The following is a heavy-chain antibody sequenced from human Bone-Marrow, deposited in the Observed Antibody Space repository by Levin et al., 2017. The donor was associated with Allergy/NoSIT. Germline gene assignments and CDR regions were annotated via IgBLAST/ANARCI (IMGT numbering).Heavy chain of an antibody. CDR3: ARATFKTYNWNDVGGYYYYYGMDV. D-gene: IGHD1-20*01. CDR1: GYTFTGYY. Sequence: ASVKVSCKASGYTFTGYYMHWVRQAPGQGLEWMGRINPNSGGTNYAQKFQGRVTMTRDTSISTAYMELSRLRSDDTAVYYCARATFKTYNWNDVGGYYYYYGMDVWGQGTTVTVSS. J-gene: IGHJ6*02. CDR2: INPNSGGT. V-gene: IGHV1-2*06.